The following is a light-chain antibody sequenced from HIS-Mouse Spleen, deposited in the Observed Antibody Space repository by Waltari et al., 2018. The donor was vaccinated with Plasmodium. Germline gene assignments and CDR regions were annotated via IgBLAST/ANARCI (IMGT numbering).Light chain of an antibody. CDR1: QRVSSN. V-gene: IGKV3-15*01. Sequence: EIVMTQSPATLSVSPGERATLSCRASQRVSSNLAWYQQKPGQAPRRLIYGASTRATGIPASFSGSGSGTEFTLTISSLQSEDFAVYYCQQYNNWSFTFGPGTKVDIK. CDR3: QQYNNWSFT. CDR2: GAS. J-gene: IGKJ3*01.